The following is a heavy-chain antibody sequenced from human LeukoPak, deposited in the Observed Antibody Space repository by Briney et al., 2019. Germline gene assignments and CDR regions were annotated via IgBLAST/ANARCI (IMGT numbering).Heavy chain of an antibody. CDR2: ISAYNGNT. Sequence: ASVKVSCKASGYTFTSYGISWVRQAPGQGLEWMGWISAYNGNTNYAQKLQGRVTMTTDTSTSTANMELRSLRSDDTAVYYCAREGGWAYSDYGGIHYWGQGTLVTVSS. CDR1: GYTFTSYG. J-gene: IGHJ4*02. V-gene: IGHV1-18*01. CDR3: AREGGWAYSDYGGIHY. D-gene: IGHD4-23*01.